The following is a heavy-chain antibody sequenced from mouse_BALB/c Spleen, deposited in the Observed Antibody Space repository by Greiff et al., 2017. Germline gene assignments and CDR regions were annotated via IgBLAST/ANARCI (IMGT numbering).Heavy chain of an antibody. CDR2: IYPSDSYT. CDR1: GYTFTSYW. D-gene: IGHD2-14*01. J-gene: IGHJ4*01. CDR3: TRGDYRYGMDY. V-gene: IGHV1-69*02. Sequence: QVQLQQSGAELVRPGASVKLSCKASGYTFTSYWINWVKQRPGQGLEWIGNIYPSDSYTNYNQKFKDKATLTVDKSSSTAYMQLSSPTSEDSAVYYCTRGDYRYGMDYWGQGTSVTVSS.